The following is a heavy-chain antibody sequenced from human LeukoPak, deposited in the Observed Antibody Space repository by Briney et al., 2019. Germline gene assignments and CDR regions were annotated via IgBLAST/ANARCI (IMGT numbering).Heavy chain of an antibody. CDR2: IYYSGST. J-gene: IGHJ6*02. V-gene: IGHV4-39*01. CDR1: GGSISSSSYY. D-gene: IGHD3-10*01. CDR3: ASHPSRILWFGEDGMDV. Sequence: SETLSLTCTVSGGSISSSSYYWGWIRQPPGKGLKWIGSIYYSGSTYYNPSLKSRVTISVDTSKNQFSLKLSSVTAADTAVYYCASHPSRILWFGEDGMDVWGQGTTVTVSS.